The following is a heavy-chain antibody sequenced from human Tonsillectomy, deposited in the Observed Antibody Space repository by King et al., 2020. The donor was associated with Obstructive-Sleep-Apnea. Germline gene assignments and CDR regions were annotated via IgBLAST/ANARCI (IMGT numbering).Heavy chain of an antibody. CDR3: ARGGYSYGPDY. CDR1: GGSISSYY. V-gene: IGHV4-59*01. CDR2: IYYSGST. D-gene: IGHD5-18*01. J-gene: IGHJ4*02. Sequence: QLQESGPGLVKPSETQSLTCTGSGGSISSYYWSWIRQPPGKGLEGIGDIYYSGSTNYNPSLKSRVTISVDTSKNQFSLKLSSVTAADTAVYYCARGGYSYGPDYWGQGTLVTVSS.